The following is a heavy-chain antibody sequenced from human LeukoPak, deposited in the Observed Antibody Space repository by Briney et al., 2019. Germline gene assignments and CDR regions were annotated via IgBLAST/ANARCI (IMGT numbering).Heavy chain of an antibody. D-gene: IGHD5-12*01. J-gene: IGHJ4*02. CDR3: ARDVSGYDPDTRFDY. Sequence: SVKVSCKASGGTSSSYAISWVRQAPGQGLEWMGRIIPIFGTANYAQKFQGRVTITTDESTSTAYMELSSLRSEDTAVYYCARDVSGYDPDTRFDYWGQGTLVTVSS. CDR1: GGTSSSYA. CDR2: IIPIFGTA. V-gene: IGHV1-69*05.